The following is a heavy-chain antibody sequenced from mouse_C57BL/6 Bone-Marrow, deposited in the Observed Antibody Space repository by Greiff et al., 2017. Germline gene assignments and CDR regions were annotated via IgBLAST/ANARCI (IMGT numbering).Heavy chain of an antibody. J-gene: IGHJ2*01. CDR2: IDPSDSYT. CDR1: GYTFTSYW. D-gene: IGHD2-10*02. CDR3: ARDTYYFDY. V-gene: IGHV1-69*01. Sequence: VQLQQPGAELVMPGASVKLSCKASGYTFTSYWMHWVKQRPGQGLAWIGEIDPSDSYTNYNQKFKGKSTLTVDKSSSTAYMQLSSLTSEDSAVYYCARDTYYFDYWGQGTTLTVSS.